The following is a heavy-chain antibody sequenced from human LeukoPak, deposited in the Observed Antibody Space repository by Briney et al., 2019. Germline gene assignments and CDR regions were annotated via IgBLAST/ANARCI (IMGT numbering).Heavy chain of an antibody. CDR3: AREDYYDSSGYFGWFDP. J-gene: IGHJ5*02. V-gene: IGHV4-4*07. Sequence: SETLSLTCTVSGGSISSYYWSWIRQPAGKGLEWIGRIYTSGSTNYNPSLTSRVTMSVDTSKNQFSLKLSSVTAADTAVYYCAREDYYDSSGYFGWFDPWGQGTLVAVSS. D-gene: IGHD3-22*01. CDR1: GGSISSYY. CDR2: IYTSGST.